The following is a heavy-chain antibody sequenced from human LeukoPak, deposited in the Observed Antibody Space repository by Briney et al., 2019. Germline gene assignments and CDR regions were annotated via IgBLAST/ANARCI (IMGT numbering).Heavy chain of an antibody. CDR2: IYSDGTT. CDR3: ARSLRDSYYHLAY. Sequence: GGSLRLSCAASGFSISSYYMSWVRQAPVKGLEWVSVIYSDGTTYYEDSVKGRFTISRDNSKNTLYLQMNSLRAEDTAVYYCARSLRDSYYHLAYWGQGTLLTVSS. CDR1: GFSISSYY. V-gene: IGHV3-53*01. J-gene: IGHJ4*02. D-gene: IGHD1-26*01.